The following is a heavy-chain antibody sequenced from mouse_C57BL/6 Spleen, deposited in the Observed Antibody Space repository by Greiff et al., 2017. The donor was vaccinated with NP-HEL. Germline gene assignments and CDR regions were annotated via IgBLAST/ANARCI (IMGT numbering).Heavy chain of an antibody. CDR1: GYTFTSYW. CDR3: ARRNWDAAMDY. V-gene: IGHV1-61*01. J-gene: IGHJ4*01. CDR2: IYPSDSET. D-gene: IGHD4-1*01. Sequence: QVQLQQPGAELVRPGSSVKLSCKASGYTFTSYWMDWVKQRPGQGLEWIGNIYPSDSETHYNQKFKDKATLTVDKSSSTDYMQLSSLTSEDSAVYYCARRNWDAAMDYWGQGTSVTVSS.